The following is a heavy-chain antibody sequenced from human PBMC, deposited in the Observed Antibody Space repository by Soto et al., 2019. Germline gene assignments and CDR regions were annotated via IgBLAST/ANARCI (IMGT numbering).Heavy chain of an antibody. V-gene: IGHV6-1*01. D-gene: IGHD2-15*01. J-gene: IGHJ6*02. CDR1: GDSVSSNSAA. Sequence: PSQTLSLTCAISGDSVSSNSAAWNWVRQSPSRGLEWLGRTYYRSKWYDDYAVSVKSRITISPDTSKNQFSLHLKSVTPEDTAVYYCARGAGRGYCSGNTCYSPYNYYGMDVWGPGTTVTVSS. CDR3: ARGAGRGYCSGNTCYSPYNYYGMDV. CDR2: TYYRSKWYD.